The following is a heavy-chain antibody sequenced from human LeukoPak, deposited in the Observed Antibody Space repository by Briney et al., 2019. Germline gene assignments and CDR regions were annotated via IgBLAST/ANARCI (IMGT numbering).Heavy chain of an antibody. Sequence: SETLSLTCTVSGGSISSYYWSWIRQPPGKGLEWIGYIYNSGSTNYNPSLKSRVTISVDTSKNQFSLKLSSVTAADTAVYYCARDSDSSGYSMSWGQGTLVTVSS. D-gene: IGHD3-22*01. CDR1: GGSISSYY. CDR2: IYNSGST. CDR3: ARDSDSSGYSMS. V-gene: IGHV4-59*01. J-gene: IGHJ5*02.